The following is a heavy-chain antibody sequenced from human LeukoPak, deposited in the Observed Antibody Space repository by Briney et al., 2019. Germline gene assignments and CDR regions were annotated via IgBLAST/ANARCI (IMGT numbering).Heavy chain of an antibody. Sequence: VASVKVSCKASGYTFTSYAMHWVRQAPGQRLEWMGWINAGNGNTKYSQKFQGRVTITRDTSASTAYMELSSLRSEDTAVYYCARAPAAGFYYYYGMDVWGQGTTVTVSS. CDR3: ARAPAAGFYYYYGMDV. V-gene: IGHV1-3*01. CDR1: GYTFTSYA. D-gene: IGHD6-13*01. CDR2: INAGNGNT. J-gene: IGHJ6*02.